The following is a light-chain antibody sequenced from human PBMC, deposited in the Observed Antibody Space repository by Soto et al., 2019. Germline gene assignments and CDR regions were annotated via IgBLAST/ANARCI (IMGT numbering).Light chain of an antibody. CDR1: QSISTK. V-gene: IGKV3D-15*01. CDR3: QQYDNSPLT. CDR2: GAS. J-gene: IGKJ4*01. Sequence: EIVMTQSPATLSVSPGERATLSCRASQSISTKLAWYQQKPGQAPRLLIYGASNRATGIPDRFSGSGSGTDFTLTISRLEPEDFAVYYCQQYDNSPLTFGGGTKVDIK.